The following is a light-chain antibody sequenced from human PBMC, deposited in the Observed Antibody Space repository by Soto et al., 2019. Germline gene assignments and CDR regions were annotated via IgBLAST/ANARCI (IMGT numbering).Light chain of an antibody. V-gene: IGLV2-11*01. Sequence: QSALTQPRSVSGSPGQSVTISCTGSSSDVGGYNFVSWYQQHPGKAPKLMIYDVNRRPSGVPDRFSGSKSGNTASLTISGLQAEDEADYYCCSYAGSYIFVVFGGWTKLTVL. CDR2: DVN. CDR3: CSYAGSYIFVV. CDR1: SSDVGGYNF. J-gene: IGLJ2*01.